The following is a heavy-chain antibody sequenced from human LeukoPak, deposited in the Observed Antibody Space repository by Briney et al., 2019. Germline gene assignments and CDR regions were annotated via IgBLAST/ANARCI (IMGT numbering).Heavy chain of an antibody. D-gene: IGHD3-3*01. CDR3: ARGRYDLVAWFDP. Sequence: PSQTLSLTCTVSGGSITSGSYYWSWIRQPAGKGLGWIGRVYTSGNTNYNPSLKSRLTISLDTSNNQFSLRLSSVTAADTAVYYCARGRYDLVAWFDPWGQGTLVTVSS. V-gene: IGHV4-61*02. CDR1: GGSITSGSYY. J-gene: IGHJ5*02. CDR2: VYTSGNT.